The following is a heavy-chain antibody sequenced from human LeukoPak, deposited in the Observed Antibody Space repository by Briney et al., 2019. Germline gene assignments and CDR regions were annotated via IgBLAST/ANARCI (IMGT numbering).Heavy chain of an antibody. D-gene: IGHD6-19*01. CDR3: ARRRLGYSSGWYKPEKYHFDY. V-gene: IGHV4-34*01. CDR1: GGSFSGYY. CDR2: INHSGST. J-gene: IGHJ4*02. Sequence: SETLSLTCAVYGGSFSGYYWSWIRQPPEKGLEWIGEINHSGSTNYNPSLKSRVTISVDTSKNQFSLKVSSVTAADTAVYYCARRRLGYSSGWYKPEKYHFDYWGQGTLVTVSS.